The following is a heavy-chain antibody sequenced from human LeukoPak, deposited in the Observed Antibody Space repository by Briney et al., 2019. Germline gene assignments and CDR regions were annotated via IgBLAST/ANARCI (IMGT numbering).Heavy chain of an antibody. V-gene: IGHV3-23*01. CDR2: ISGSGGST. CDR1: GFTFSSYA. CDR3: AKVKEQLWLLSGFDY. Sequence: PGGSLRLSCAASGFTFSSYAMSWVRQAPGKGLEWVSAISGSGGSTYYADSVKGRFTISRDNSKNTLYLQMNSLRAEDTAVYYCAKVKEQLWLLSGFDYWGQGTLVTVSS. D-gene: IGHD5-18*01. J-gene: IGHJ4*02.